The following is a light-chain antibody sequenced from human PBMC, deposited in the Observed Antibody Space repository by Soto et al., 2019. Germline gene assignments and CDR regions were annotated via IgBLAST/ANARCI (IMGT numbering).Light chain of an antibody. CDR1: SSDVGGYNY. V-gene: IGLV2-14*01. Sequence: QSALTQPASVSGSPGQSITISCTGTSSDVGGYNYVSWYQQNAGKAPKLTIYDVSNRPSGVSKLFSGSTSGNTASLTISGLPAEDDAYYYRTSDKSGTPRYVFGTGTKLTVL. J-gene: IGLJ1*01. CDR2: DVS. CDR3: TSDKSGTPRYV.